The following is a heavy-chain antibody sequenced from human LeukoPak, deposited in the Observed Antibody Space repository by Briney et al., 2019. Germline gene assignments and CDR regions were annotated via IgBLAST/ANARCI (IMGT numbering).Heavy chain of an antibody. CDR2: IYHSGST. V-gene: IGHV4-38-2*02. CDR3: ARDSSGYYLRWHYYYMDV. CDR1: GYSISSGYY. J-gene: IGHJ6*03. Sequence: PSETLSLTCTVSGYSISSGYYWGWIRQPPGKGLEWIGSIYHSGSTYYNPSLKSRVTISVDTSKNQFSLKLSSVTAADTAVYYCARDSSGYYLRWHYYYMDVWGKGTTVTVSS. D-gene: IGHD3-22*01.